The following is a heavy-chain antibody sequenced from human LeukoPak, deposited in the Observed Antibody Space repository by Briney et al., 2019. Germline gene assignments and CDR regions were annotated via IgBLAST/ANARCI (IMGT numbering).Heavy chain of an antibody. CDR1: GDSFSAYY. Sequence: SETLSLTCTVSGDSFSAYYWSWIRQPAGKGLGWIGLIFTSGSTNYNPALKSRVTMSVDTSKNQFSLTLTSVTAADTAVYYCARDFDSWGQGTLVTVSS. V-gene: IGHV4-4*07. CDR2: IFTSGST. CDR3: ARDFDS. J-gene: IGHJ4*02.